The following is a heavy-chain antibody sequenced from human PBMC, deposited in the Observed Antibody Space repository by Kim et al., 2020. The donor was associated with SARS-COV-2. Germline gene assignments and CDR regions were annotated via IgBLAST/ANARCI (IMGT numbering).Heavy chain of an antibody. CDR1: GGSVSSVNYY. V-gene: IGHV4-39*01. CDR3: ARLWVIPAADNYFDF. D-gene: IGHD6-13*01. J-gene: IGHJ4*02. Sequence: SETLSLTCTVSGGSVSSVNYYWVWVRQPPGKGLEWIGSINYSGTTYYSASLKSRLTISVDTSKNQFSLKLSSVTAADTAVYYCARLWVIPAADNYFDFWGQGILVTVSS. CDR2: INYSGTT.